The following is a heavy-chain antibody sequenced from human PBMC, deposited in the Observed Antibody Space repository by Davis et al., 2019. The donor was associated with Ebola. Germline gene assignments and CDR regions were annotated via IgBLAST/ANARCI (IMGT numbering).Heavy chain of an antibody. D-gene: IGHD1-7*01. J-gene: IGHJ3*02. CDR3: ARPGTYDAFDI. CDR2: INPSAGNT. CDR1: GYTFTSYY. Sequence: AASVKVSCKASGYTFTSYYMHWVRQAPGQGLEWMGIINPSAGNTNYAQKLQGRVTMTTDTSTSTAYMELRSLRSDDTAVYYCARPGTYDAFDIWGRGTMVTVSS. V-gene: IGHV1-46*01.